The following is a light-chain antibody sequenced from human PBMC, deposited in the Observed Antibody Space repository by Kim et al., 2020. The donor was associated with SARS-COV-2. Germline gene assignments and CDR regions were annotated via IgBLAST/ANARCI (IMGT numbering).Light chain of an antibody. J-gene: IGLJ2*01. Sequence: PGGPVPLTVYSTTGAVTSRHFPYWFQQKPGQAPRTLIYDTGYRHSWTPARFSGSLLGGKAALTLSAAQAEDEADYYCLLSYSDSRVFGGGTQLTVL. CDR1: TGAVTSRHF. CDR2: DTG. CDR3: LLSYSDSRV. V-gene: IGLV7-46*01.